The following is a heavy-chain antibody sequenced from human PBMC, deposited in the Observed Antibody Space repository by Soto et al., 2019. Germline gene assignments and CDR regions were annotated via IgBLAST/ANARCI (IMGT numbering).Heavy chain of an antibody. D-gene: IGHD5-18*01. Sequence: GASVKVSCKASGYTFTGYYMHWVRQAPGQGLEWMGWINPNSGGTNYAQKFQGWVTMTRDTSISTAYMELSRLRSDDTAVYYCARDGTAKVGYYYYYMDVWGKGTTVTVS. CDR3: ARDGTAKVGYYYYYMDV. V-gene: IGHV1-2*04. CDR1: GYTFTGYY. J-gene: IGHJ6*03. CDR2: INPNSGGT.